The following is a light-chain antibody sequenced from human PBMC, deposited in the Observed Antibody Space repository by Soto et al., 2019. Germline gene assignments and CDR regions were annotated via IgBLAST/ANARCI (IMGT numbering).Light chain of an antibody. V-gene: IGLV2-8*01. CDR2: EVT. CDR1: SSDVGYYDY. Sequence: QSALTQPPSASGFPGQSVTISCTGTSSDVGYYDYISWYQQHPGKAHKLVIYEVTKPSSGVHDRVAASKSANTASLTVSVLRAEDEADYYSGSYDSSNNFVFGSGTKLTVL. J-gene: IGLJ1*01. CDR3: GSYDSSNNFV.